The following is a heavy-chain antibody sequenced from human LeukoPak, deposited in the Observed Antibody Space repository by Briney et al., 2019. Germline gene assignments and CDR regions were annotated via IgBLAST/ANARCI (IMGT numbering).Heavy chain of an antibody. D-gene: IGHD4-17*01. J-gene: IGHJ4*02. V-gene: IGHV3-23*01. CDR1: GFTFGSYA. CDR3: AKRAVTTFSSGFHY. CDR2: ISGIGVAT. Sequence: GGSLRLSCAASGFTFGSYAMTWVRQAPGKGLEWVSVISGIGVATYYADSVKGRFTISRDNSKNTLYLQMNSLRAEDTAVYYCAKRAVTTFSSGFHYWGQGTLVTVSS.